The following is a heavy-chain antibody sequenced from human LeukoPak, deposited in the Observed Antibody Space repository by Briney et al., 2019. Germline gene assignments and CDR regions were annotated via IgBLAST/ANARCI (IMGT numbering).Heavy chain of an antibody. V-gene: IGHV1-69*02. J-gene: IGHJ4*02. CDR2: IIPILGIA. D-gene: IGHD3-10*01. CDR3: ARSYLMVRGEVDFDY. CDR1: GGTFSSYT. Sequence: ASVKVSCKASGGTFSSYTISWVRQAPGQVLEWMGRIIPILGIANYAQKFQGRVTITADKSTSTAYMELSSLRSEDTAVYYCARSYLMVRGEVDFDYWGQGTLVTVSS.